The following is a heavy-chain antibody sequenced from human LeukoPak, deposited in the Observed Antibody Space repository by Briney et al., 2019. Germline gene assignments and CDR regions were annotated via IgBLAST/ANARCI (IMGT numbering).Heavy chain of an antibody. Sequence: SETLSLTCTVPGGSISSSSYYWGWIRQPPGKGLEWIGSIYYSGSTYYNPSLKSRVTISVDTSKNQFSLKLSSVTAADTAVYYCARQLYYDILTGSGNLFDYWGQGTLVTVSS. CDR2: IYYSGST. CDR1: GGSISSSSYY. D-gene: IGHD3-9*01. J-gene: IGHJ4*02. V-gene: IGHV4-39*01. CDR3: ARQLYYDILTGSGNLFDY.